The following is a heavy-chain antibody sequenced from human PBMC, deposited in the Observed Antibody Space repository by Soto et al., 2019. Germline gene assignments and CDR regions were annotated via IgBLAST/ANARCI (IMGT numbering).Heavy chain of an antibody. V-gene: IGHV1-69*01. D-gene: IGHD3-9*01. CDR2: IIPIFGTA. CDR3: ARESRSSGYLGSFFDY. CDR1: GGTFSSYA. J-gene: IGHJ4*02. Sequence: QVQLVQSGAEVKKPGSSVMVSCKASGGTFSSYAISWVRQAPGQGLEWMGGIIPIFGTANYAQKFQGRVTITADESTSTAYMELSSLRSEDTAVYYCARESRSSGYLGSFFDYWGQGTLVTVSS.